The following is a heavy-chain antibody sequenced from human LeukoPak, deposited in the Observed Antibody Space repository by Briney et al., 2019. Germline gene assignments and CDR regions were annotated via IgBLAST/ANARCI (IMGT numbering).Heavy chain of an antibody. J-gene: IGHJ4*02. Sequence: GGSLRLSCAASELTFDDYAMHWVRQAPGKGLEWVCLISWDGGSTHYADSVKGRFAISRDNSKNSLYLQMNSLRAEDTAFYYCAKDRFVTTTLYYFDFWGQGTLVTVSS. CDR2: ISWDGGST. V-gene: IGHV3-43D*03. CDR3: AKDRFVTTTLYYFDF. CDR1: ELTFDDYA. D-gene: IGHD4-17*01.